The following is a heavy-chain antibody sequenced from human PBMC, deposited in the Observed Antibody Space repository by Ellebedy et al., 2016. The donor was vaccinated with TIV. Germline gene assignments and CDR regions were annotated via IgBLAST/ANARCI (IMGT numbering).Heavy chain of an antibody. Sequence: AASVKVSCKTSGYTFTSYYIHWARQVPGQGLEWMGLINPRGGSTNYAPRLQGRVTMTRDTSTTTVYMELNSLRSEDTAVYYCTRDHLYYDTSASFDYWGQGSLVTVSS. D-gene: IGHD3-22*01. V-gene: IGHV1-46*04. CDR1: GYTFTSYY. J-gene: IGHJ4*02. CDR2: INPRGGST. CDR3: TRDHLYYDTSASFDY.